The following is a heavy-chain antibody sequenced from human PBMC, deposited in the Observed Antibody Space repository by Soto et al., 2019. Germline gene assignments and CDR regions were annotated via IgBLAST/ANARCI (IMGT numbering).Heavy chain of an antibody. Sequence: SENLSHTCAVSGGSISSGGYSWSWIRQPPGKGLEWIGYIYHSGSTYYNPSLKSRVTISVDRSKNQFSLKLSSVTAADTAVYDCSRARGATYLGDWGQRTLVTVSS. CDR3: SRARGATYLGD. CDR2: IYHSGST. CDR1: GGSISSGGYS. V-gene: IGHV4-30-2*01. D-gene: IGHD1-26*01. J-gene: IGHJ4*02.